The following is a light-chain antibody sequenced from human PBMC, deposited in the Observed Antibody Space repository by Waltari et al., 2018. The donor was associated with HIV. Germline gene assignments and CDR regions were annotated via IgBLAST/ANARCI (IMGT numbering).Light chain of an antibody. Sequence: DIVLTQCPDSLAVSLGERATLDCKSSHSVLDRSNNQNYLAWSQQKPGQAPQLLIYWASTRASGVPDRFSGSGSGADFTLTISSLQAEDVAVYFCHHYYTTPFTFGPGTKVEI. CDR1: HSVLDRSNNQNY. CDR3: HHYYTTPFT. CDR2: WAS. V-gene: IGKV4-1*01. J-gene: IGKJ3*01.